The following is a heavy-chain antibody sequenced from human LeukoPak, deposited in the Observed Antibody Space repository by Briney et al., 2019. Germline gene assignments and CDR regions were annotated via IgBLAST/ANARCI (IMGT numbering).Heavy chain of an antibody. Sequence: SETLSLTCTVSGGSISSGGYYWSWIRQHPGKGLEWIGYIYYSGSTYYNPSLKSRVTISVDTSKNQFSLKLRSVTAADTAVYYCARVDRRGGDPGHIDYWGQGTLVTVSS. V-gene: IGHV4-31*03. CDR2: IYYSGST. J-gene: IGHJ4*02. CDR3: ARVDRRGGDPGHIDY. D-gene: IGHD2-21*02. CDR1: GGSISSGGYY.